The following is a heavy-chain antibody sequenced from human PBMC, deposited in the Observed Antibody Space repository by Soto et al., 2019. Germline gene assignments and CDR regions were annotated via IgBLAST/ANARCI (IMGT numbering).Heavy chain of an antibody. V-gene: IGHV1-2*02. J-gene: IGHJ6*02. CDR1: GYTFTGYY. D-gene: IGHD7-27*01. Sequence: QVQLVQSGAEVKKPGASVKVSCKASGYTFTGYYMHWVRQAPGQGLEWMGWIDPNSGGTNYAQKFQGRVTMTRDTSISTAYMELSRLRSDDTAVYYCATFLPRPLLTYYYYYGMDVWGQGTTVTVSS. CDR2: IDPNSGGT. CDR3: ATFLPRPLLTYYYYYGMDV.